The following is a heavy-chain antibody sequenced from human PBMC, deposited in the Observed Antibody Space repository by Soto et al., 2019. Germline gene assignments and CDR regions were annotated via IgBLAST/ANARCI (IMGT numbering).Heavy chain of an antibody. J-gene: IGHJ4*02. V-gene: IGHV1-18*01. CDR2: ISAYNGNT. D-gene: IGHD3-3*01. CDR1: GYTFTSYG. CDR3: ARELAAPYYDFWSCYPYYCDY. Sequence: QVQLVQSGAEVKKPGASVKVSCKASGYTFTSYGISWVRQAPGQGLEWMGWISAYNGNTNYAQKLQGRVTMTTDTSTSTAYMELRSLRSDDTAVYYCARELAAPYYDFWSCYPYYCDYWGQGTLVTVSS.